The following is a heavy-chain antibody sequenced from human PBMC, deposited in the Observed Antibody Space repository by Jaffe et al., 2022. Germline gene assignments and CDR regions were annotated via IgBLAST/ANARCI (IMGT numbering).Heavy chain of an antibody. CDR1: GFTFSSYE. J-gene: IGHJ4*02. CDR3: ARYASSPDSSGWGFDY. CDR2: ISSSGSTI. V-gene: IGHV3-48*03. Sequence: EVQLVESGGGLVQPGGSLRLSCAASGFTFSSYEMNWVRQAPGKGLEWVSYISSSGSTIYYADSVKGRFTISRDNAKNSLYLQMNSLRAEDTAVYYCARYASSPDSSGWGFDYWGQGTLVTVSS. D-gene: IGHD3-22*01.